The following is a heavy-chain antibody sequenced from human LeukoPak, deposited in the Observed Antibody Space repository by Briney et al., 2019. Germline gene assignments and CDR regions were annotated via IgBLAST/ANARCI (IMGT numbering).Heavy chain of an antibody. CDR3: AGVGSSGWPSRRGVDY. CDR1: GFTFDDYG. J-gene: IGHJ4*02. CDR2: INWNGGST. V-gene: IGHV3-20*04. D-gene: IGHD6-19*01. Sequence: GGSLRLSCAASGFTFDDYGTSWDRQAPGKGLEWVSGINWNGGSTGYADSVKGRFTISRDNAKNSLYLQMNSLRAEDTALYYCAGVGSSGWPSRRGVDYWGQGTLVTVSS.